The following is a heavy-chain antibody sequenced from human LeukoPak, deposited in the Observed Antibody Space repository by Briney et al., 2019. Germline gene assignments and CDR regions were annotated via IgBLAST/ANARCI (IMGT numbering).Heavy chain of an antibody. CDR1: GGTFSSYA. J-gene: IGHJ4*02. D-gene: IGHD4-17*01. CDR3: ATGPSPTVTTSDY. V-gene: IGHV1-24*01. Sequence: ASVKVSCKASGGTFSSYAISWVRQAPGKGLEWMGGFDPEDGETIYAQKFQGRVTMTEDTSTDTAYMELSSLRSEDTAVYYCATGPSPTVTTSDYWGQGTLVTVSS. CDR2: FDPEDGET.